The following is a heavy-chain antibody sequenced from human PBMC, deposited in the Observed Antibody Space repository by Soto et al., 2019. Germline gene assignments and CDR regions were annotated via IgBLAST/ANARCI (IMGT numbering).Heavy chain of an antibody. CDR2: IWYDGSNK. D-gene: IGHD3-16*01. Sequence: GGSLRLSCAASGFTFSSYGMHWVRQAPGKGLEWVQVIWYDGSNKYYAYSVKGRFTISRDNSKNTLYLHMNSLIAEDTAVYYCARGGGYYGMHXWGQVTTVTVS. J-gene: IGHJ6*02. CDR1: GFTFSSYG. V-gene: IGHV3-33*01. CDR3: ARGGGYYGMHX.